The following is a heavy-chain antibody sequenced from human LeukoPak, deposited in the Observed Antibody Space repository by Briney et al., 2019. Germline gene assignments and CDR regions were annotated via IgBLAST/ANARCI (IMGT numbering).Heavy chain of an antibody. J-gene: IGHJ4*02. D-gene: IGHD3-22*01. V-gene: IGHV3-74*01. CDR1: GFSFSVYW. CDR3: ARDQGYDGRGNYYPYHFDC. Sequence: GGSLRLSCAASGFSFSVYWMHWVRQAPGKGPVWVSRIKTDGSITDYADFVKGRFTISRDNAKNSLYLQMSSLTAEDTALYYCARDQGYDGRGNYYPYHFDCWGQGTLVTVSS. CDR2: IKTDGSIT.